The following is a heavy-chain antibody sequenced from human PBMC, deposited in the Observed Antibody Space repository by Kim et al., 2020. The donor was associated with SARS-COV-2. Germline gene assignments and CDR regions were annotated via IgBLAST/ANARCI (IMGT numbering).Heavy chain of an antibody. CDR2: INHSGST. J-gene: IGHJ5*02. V-gene: IGHV4-34*01. CDR1: GGSFSGYY. Sequence: SETLSLTCAVYGGSFSGYYWSWIRQPPGKGLEWIGEINHSGSTNYNPSLKSRVTISVDTSKNQFSLKLSSVTAADTAVYYCARIYCSGGSCYSGFWGFRFDPWGQGTLVTVSS. D-gene: IGHD2-15*01. CDR3: ARIYCSGGSCYSGFWGFRFDP.